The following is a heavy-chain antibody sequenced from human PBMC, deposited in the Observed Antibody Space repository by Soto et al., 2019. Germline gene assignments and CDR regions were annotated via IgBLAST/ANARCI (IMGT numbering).Heavy chain of an antibody. J-gene: IGHJ4*02. CDR2: VYNSGST. Sequence: XATLSLTCTVSGFSISTTYWSWVRQSPGKGLEWIGYVYNSGSTSYNPSLKSRVTISVDTSKNQFSLRLRSVTAADTAIYYCARIPYSSASFDYWGQGNLVTVSS. CDR3: ARIPYSSASFDY. CDR1: GFSISTTY. D-gene: IGHD6-19*01. V-gene: IGHV4-59*01.